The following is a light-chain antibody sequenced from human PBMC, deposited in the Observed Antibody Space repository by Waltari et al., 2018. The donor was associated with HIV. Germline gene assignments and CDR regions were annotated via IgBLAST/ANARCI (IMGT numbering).Light chain of an antibody. J-gene: IGLJ2*01. CDR2: NID. CDR1: NTDSRFYPH. V-gene: IGLV2-14*03. Sequence: QSALTPPASVSAFPGQTINISCPGTNTDSRFYPHDSWYQQHPGSVPRLIIYNIDSRPSGISDLFSGSRSGDSASLTISGLQSGDEAHHYCASNRFDYTLVFGGGPKLTVL. CDR3: ASNRFDYTLV.